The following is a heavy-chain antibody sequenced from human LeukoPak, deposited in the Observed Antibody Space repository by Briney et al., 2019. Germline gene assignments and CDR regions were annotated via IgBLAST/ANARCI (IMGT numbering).Heavy chain of an antibody. CDR1: GFTFSSYA. CDR2: ISGSGGST. CDR3: AKDWEVLLWFGESSYFDY. V-gene: IGHV3-23*01. D-gene: IGHD3-10*01. Sequence: GGSLRLSCAASGFTFSSYAMSWVRQAPGKGLEWVSAISGSGGSTYYADSVEGRFTISRDNSKNTLYLQMNSLRAEDTAVYYCAKDWEVLLWFGESSYFDYWGQGTLVTVSS. J-gene: IGHJ4*02.